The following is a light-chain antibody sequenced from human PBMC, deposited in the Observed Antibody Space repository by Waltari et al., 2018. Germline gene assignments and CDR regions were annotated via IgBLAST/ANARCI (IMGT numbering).Light chain of an antibody. Sequence: SYELSQPPSVSVSPGQTATISCSGDKLGDKYACWYQQKPGQSPVLVIYQDSRRPSGIPERFSGSNSGNTATLTISGTQAMDEADHYCQAWDSGAAGVFGTGTKVTVL. V-gene: IGLV3-1*01. CDR3: QAWDSGAAGV. J-gene: IGLJ1*01. CDR1: KLGDKY. CDR2: QDS.